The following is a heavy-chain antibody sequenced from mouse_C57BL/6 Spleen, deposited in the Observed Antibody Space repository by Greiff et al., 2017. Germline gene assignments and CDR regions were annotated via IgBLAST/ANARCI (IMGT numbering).Heavy chain of an antibody. CDR1: GYTFTSYG. V-gene: IGHV1-81*01. Sequence: QVQLQQSGAELVRPGASVKLSCKASGYTFTSYGISWVKQRTGQGLEWIGVIYPRSGNTYYNEKFKGKATLTADKSSSTAYMELRSLTSEDSAVYYCARYSNLDYWGKGTTLTVSS. D-gene: IGHD2-5*01. CDR3: ARYSNLDY. CDR2: IYPRSGNT. J-gene: IGHJ2*01.